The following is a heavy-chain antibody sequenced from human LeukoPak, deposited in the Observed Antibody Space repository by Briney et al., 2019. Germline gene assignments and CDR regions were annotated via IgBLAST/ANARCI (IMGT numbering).Heavy chain of an antibody. J-gene: IGHJ4*02. V-gene: IGHV3-23*01. D-gene: IGHD6-19*01. CDR3: AKRRIAVAALDY. Sequence: GASLRLSCAASGFTFSSYAMSWVRQAPGKGLEWVSAVSGSGGSTYYADSVKGRFTISRDNSKNTLYLQMNSLRAEDTAVYYCAKRRIAVAALDYWGQGTLVTVSS. CDR1: GFTFSSYA. CDR2: VSGSGGST.